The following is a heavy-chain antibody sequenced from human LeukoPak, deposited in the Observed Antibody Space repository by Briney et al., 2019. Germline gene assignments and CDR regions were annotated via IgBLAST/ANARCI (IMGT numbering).Heavy chain of an antibody. V-gene: IGHV3-30*02. CDR3: AKDRDYGSGSYYPKGYMDV. J-gene: IGHJ6*03. D-gene: IGHD3-10*01. Sequence: GGSLRLSCAASGFTFSSSGMHWVRQAPGKGLEWVAFIRFDGSNKYYADSVKGRFTISRDNSKNTLYLQMNSLRAEDTAVYYCAKDRDYGSGSYYPKGYMDVWGKGTTVTVSS. CDR1: GFTFSSSG. CDR2: IRFDGSNK.